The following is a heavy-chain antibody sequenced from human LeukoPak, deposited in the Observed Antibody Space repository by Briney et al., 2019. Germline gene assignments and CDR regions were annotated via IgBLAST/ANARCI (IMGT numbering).Heavy chain of an antibody. CDR2: ISAISSSST. CDR3: ARDFHRRYYDSSGYNAFDI. V-gene: IGHV3-48*03. CDR1: GLTFSRYE. Sequence: GGSLRLSCAASGLTFSRYEMNWVRQAPGKGLEWVSYISAISSSSTYYADSVKGRFTISRDNAKNSLYLQMNSLRAEDTAVYYCARDFHRRYYDSSGYNAFDIWGQGTMVTVSS. D-gene: IGHD3-22*01. J-gene: IGHJ3*02.